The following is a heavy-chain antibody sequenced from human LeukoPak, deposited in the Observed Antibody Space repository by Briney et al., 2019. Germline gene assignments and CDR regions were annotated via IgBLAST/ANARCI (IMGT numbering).Heavy chain of an antibody. D-gene: IGHD3-10*01. CDR2: IYTSGST. CDR3: ARGSMVRGEFAY. J-gene: IGHJ4*02. V-gene: IGHV4-4*07. CDR1: GGSISSYY. Sequence: SETLSLTCTVSGGSISSYYWSWIQQPAGKGLEWIGRIYTSGSTNYNPSVKSRVTMSIDTSKNQFSLKLSSVTAADTAVYYCARGSMVRGEFAYWGQGTLVTVSS.